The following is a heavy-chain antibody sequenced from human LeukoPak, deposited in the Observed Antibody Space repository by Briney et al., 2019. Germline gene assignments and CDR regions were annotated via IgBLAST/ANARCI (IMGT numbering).Heavy chain of an antibody. Sequence: GRSLRLSCSASGFTFSDYGMHWVRQAPGKGLEWVSGISWNSGSIGYADSVKGRFTISRDNAKNSLYLQMNSLRAEDTALYYCAKSTTIRDAFDIWGQGTMVTVSS. V-gene: IGHV3-9*01. CDR3: AKSTTIRDAFDI. CDR2: ISWNSGSI. D-gene: IGHD5-24*01. CDR1: GFTFSDYG. J-gene: IGHJ3*02.